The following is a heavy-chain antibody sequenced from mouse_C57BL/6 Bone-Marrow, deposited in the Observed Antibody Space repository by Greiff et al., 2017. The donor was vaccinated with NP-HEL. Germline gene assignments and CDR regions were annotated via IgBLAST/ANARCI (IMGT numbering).Heavy chain of an antibody. J-gene: IGHJ3*01. CDR2: ISSGGSYT. D-gene: IGHD5-1*01. CDR1: GFTFSSYG. V-gene: IGHV5-6*01. Sequence: EVMLVESGGDLVKPGGSLKLSCAASGFTFSSYGMSCVRQTPDKRLEWVATISSGGSYTYYPDSVKGRFTISRDNAKNTLYLQMSSLKSEDTAMYYCARTYVQAWFAYWGQGTLVTVSA. CDR3: ARTYVQAWFAY.